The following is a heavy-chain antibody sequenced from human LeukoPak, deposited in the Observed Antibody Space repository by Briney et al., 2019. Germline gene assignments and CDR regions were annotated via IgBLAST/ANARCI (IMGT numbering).Heavy chain of an antibody. CDR3: ARGGDFWNY. J-gene: IGHJ4*02. CDR1: GGSISSGGYS. Sequence: PSGTLSLTCAVSGGSISSGGYSWSWIRQPPGKGLEWIGYIYHSGSTYYNPSLKSRVTISVDRSKNQFSLKLSSVTAADTAVYYCARGGDFWNYWGQGTLVAVSS. D-gene: IGHD3-3*01. CDR2: IYHSGST. V-gene: IGHV4-30-2*01.